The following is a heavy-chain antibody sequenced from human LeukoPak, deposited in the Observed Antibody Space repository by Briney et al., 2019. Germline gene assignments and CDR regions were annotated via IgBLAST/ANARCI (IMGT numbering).Heavy chain of an antibody. Sequence: GRSLRLSCAASGFTFDDYAMHWVRQAPGKGLEWVSGISWNSGSIGYADSVKGRFTISRDNAKNSLYLQMNSLRAEDTAVYYCAKGPIVVVITSYFDYWGQGTLVTVSS. CDR3: AKGPIVVVITSYFDY. D-gene: IGHD3-22*01. V-gene: IGHV3-9*01. CDR2: ISWNSGSI. CDR1: GFTFDDYA. J-gene: IGHJ4*02.